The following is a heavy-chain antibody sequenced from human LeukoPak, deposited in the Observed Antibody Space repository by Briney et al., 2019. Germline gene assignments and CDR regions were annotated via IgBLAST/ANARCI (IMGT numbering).Heavy chain of an antibody. V-gene: IGHV4-4*09. CDR1: GGSISSYY. CDR2: IYTSGST. J-gene: IGHJ5*02. Sequence: SETLSLTCTVSGGSISSYYWSWIRQPPGKGLEWIGYIYTSGSTNYNPSPKSRVTISVDTSKNQFSLKLSSVTAADTAVYYCARLFDPWGQGTLVTVSS. CDR3: ARLFDP.